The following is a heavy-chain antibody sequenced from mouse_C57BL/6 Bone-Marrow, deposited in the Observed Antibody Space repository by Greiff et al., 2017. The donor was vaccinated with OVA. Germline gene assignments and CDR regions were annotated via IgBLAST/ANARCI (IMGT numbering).Heavy chain of an antibody. D-gene: IGHD2-4*01. CDR1: GFTFSSYA. Sequence: EVHLVESGEGLVKPGGSLKLSCAASGFTFSSYAMSWVRQTPEKRLEWVAYISSGGDYIYYADTVKGRFTISRDNARNTLYLQMSSLKSEDTAMYYCTSKAIYYEYFDVWGTGTTVTVSS. V-gene: IGHV5-9-1*02. CDR3: TSKAIYYEYFDV. J-gene: IGHJ1*03. CDR2: ISSGGDYI.